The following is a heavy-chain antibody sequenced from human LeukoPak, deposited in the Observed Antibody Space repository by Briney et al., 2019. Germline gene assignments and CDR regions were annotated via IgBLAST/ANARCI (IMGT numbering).Heavy chain of an antibody. Sequence: GGSLRLSCATSGFTVSSNYMSWVRQAPGKGLEWVSLIYSDGSTYYADSVKGRFTISRDNSKNTLYLQMNGLRAEDTAKYFCAGSTSYYGSGRLYFDYWGQGTLVTVSS. J-gene: IGHJ4*02. D-gene: IGHD3-10*01. CDR3: AGSTSYYGSGRLYFDY. CDR2: IYSDGST. CDR1: GFTVSSNY. V-gene: IGHV3-53*01.